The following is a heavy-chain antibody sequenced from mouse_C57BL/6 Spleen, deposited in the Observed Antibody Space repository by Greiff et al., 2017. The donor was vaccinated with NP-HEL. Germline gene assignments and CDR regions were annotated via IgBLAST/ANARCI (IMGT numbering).Heavy chain of an antibody. Sequence: EVKVEESGEGLVKPGGSLKLSCAASGFTFSSYAMSWVRQTPEKRLEWVAYISSGGDYIYYADTVKGRFTISRDNARNTLYLQMSSLKSEDTAMYYCTRAGDDYDPAWFAYWGQGTLVTVSA. CDR3: TRAGDDYDPAWFAY. CDR1: GFTFSSYA. V-gene: IGHV5-9-1*02. D-gene: IGHD2-4*01. J-gene: IGHJ3*01. CDR2: ISSGGDYI.